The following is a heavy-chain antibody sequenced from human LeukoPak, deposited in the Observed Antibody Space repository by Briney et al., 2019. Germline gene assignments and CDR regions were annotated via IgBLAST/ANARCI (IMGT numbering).Heavy chain of an antibody. CDR2: IYTSGST. J-gene: IGHJ3*02. V-gene: IGHV4-61*02. CDR3: ARSTPYDYVWGSYRPDDAFDI. D-gene: IGHD3-16*02. Sequence: TLSLTCTVSGGSISSGSYYWSWIRQPAGKGLEWIGRIYTSGSTNYNPSLKSRVTISVDTSKNQFSLKLSSVTAADTAVYHCARSTPYDYVWGSYRPDDAFDIWGQGTMVTVSS. CDR1: GGSISSGSYY.